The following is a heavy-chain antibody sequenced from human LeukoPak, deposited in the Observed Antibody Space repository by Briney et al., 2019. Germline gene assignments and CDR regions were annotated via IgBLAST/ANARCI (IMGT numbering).Heavy chain of an antibody. V-gene: IGHV3-21*01. CDR1: GFTFSSFT. Sequence: PGGSLRLSCTVSGFTFSSFTMNWVRQGPGKGLEWVASISNSGDYISYADSLKGRFTIPRDNAKNSLFLQMSSLRAEDTAVYYCAREMYAGWYFAFDIWGQGTMVTVSS. D-gene: IGHD6-19*01. J-gene: IGHJ3*02. CDR2: ISNSGDYI. CDR3: AREMYAGWYFAFDI.